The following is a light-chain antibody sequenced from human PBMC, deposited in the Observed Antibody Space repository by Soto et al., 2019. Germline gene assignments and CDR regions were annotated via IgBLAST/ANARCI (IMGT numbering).Light chain of an antibody. CDR3: QQYVNPPT. V-gene: IGKV1-33*01. J-gene: IGKJ5*01. CDR2: DAS. Sequence: DIQMTQSPSSLSASVGDRVTITCQASQNINNYLNWYQQKPGRAPKLLIYDASNLEAGVPSRFRGSGSGTDFTSNICRLQPEDIATYYCQQYVNPPTFGQGTRLEIK. CDR1: QNINNY.